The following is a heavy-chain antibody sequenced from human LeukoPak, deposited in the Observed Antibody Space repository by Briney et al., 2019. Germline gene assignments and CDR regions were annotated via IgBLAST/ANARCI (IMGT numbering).Heavy chain of an antibody. CDR1: GGSINNYY. D-gene: IGHD5-12*01. CDR3: TREPVATACFDY. J-gene: IGHJ4*02. CDR2: IHYSGGT. Sequence: SETLSLTCTVSGGSINNYYWSWLRQPPGKGLEWSGYIHYSGGTTSNPSLKRRVTMSVDTSKSQFSLTLSSVPAADTAVYYCTREPVATACFDYWGQGTLVTVSS. V-gene: IGHV4-59*01.